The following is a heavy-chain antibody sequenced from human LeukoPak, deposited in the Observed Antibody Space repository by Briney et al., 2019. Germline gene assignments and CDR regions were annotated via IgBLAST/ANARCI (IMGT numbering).Heavy chain of an antibody. CDR3: ARGLARPTAYYYGSGSYYTY. J-gene: IGHJ4*02. D-gene: IGHD3-10*01. Sequence: PSETLSLTCTVSGGSISSSSYYWGWIRQPPGKGLEWIGSIYYSGSTNYNPSLKSRVTISVDTSKNQFSLKLSSVTAADTAVYYCARGLARPTAYYYGSGSYYTYWGQGTLVTVSS. CDR2: IYYSGST. CDR1: GGSISSSSYY. V-gene: IGHV4-39*07.